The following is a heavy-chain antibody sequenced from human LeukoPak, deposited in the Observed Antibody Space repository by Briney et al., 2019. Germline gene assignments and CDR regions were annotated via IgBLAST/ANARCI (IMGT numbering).Heavy chain of an antibody. J-gene: IGHJ5*02. Sequence: PGGSLRLSCAASGFTFSDYHMSWIRQAPGKGLEWVSYISSSSSYTKYADSVKGRFTISRDNAKNTLYLQMNSLRAEDTAVYYCARPSGYCSGGSCPRWFDPWGQGTLVTVSS. CDR2: ISSSSSYT. V-gene: IGHV3-11*06. CDR1: GFTFSDYH. CDR3: ARPSGYCSGGSCPRWFDP. D-gene: IGHD2-15*01.